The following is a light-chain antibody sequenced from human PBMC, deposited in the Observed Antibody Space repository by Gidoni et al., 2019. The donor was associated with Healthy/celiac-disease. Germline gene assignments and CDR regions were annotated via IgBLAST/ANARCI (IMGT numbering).Light chain of an antibody. J-gene: IGLJ2*01. CDR3: QSYDSSLSAPVV. V-gene: IGLV1-40*01. CDR2: GNS. CDR1: SYNIGAGYD. Sequence: QSVLPQPPPVSGAPGQRVTISCTGSSYNIGAGYDVHWYQQLPGTAPNSHIYGNSNRPSGVPDRFSGSKSGTSASLAITGLQAEDEADYYCQSYDSSLSAPVVFGGGTKLTVL.